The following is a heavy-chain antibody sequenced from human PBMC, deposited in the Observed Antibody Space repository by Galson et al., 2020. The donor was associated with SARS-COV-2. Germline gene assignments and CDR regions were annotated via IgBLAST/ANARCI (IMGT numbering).Heavy chain of an antibody. CDR3: AREGITAAGTWFDP. J-gene: IGHJ5*02. CDR2: VYYSGST. D-gene: IGHD6-13*01. V-gene: IGHV4-39*07. CDR1: GGSITSTSYY. Sequence: SETLSLTCTVSGGSITSTSYYWGWLRQFPGKGLEWIGSVYYSGSTHYNPSLKSRVTILIDTSKKQFSLKLNSVTAADTAVYYCAREGITAAGTWFDPWGQGTLVSVSS.